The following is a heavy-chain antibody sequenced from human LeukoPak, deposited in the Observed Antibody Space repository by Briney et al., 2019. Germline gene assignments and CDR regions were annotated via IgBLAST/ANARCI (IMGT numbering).Heavy chain of an antibody. Sequence: ASVKVSCKASGGTFSSYAISWVRQAPGQGLEWMGWISAYNGNTNYAQKLQGRVTMTTDTSTSTAYMELRSLRSDDTAVYYCARVDGYYYDSSGYLDYWGQGILVTVSS. J-gene: IGHJ4*02. V-gene: IGHV1-18*01. CDR1: GGTFSSYA. CDR2: ISAYNGNT. CDR3: ARVDGYYYDSSGYLDY. D-gene: IGHD3-22*01.